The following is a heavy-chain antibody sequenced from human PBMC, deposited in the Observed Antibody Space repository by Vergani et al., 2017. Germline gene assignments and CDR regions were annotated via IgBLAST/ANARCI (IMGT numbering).Heavy chain of an antibody. CDR2: SSWDDGST. CDR1: GFTFDDYT. D-gene: IGHD6-19*01. CDR3: AKVSSGWPEYYYYYYGMDV. J-gene: IGHJ6*02. V-gene: IGHV3-43*01. Sequence: VQRVESGGVVVQPGGSLRLSCAASGFTFDDYTMHWVRQAPGKGLEWVSLSSWDDGSTYYADSVKGRFTISRDNSKNYLYLQMNSLRTEDTALYYCAKVSSGWPEYYYYYYGMDVWGQGTTVTVSS.